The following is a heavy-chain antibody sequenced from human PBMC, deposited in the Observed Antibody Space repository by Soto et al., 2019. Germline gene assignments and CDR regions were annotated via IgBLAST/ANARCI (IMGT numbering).Heavy chain of an antibody. CDR1: GFTFSDYY. J-gene: IGHJ6*03. Sequence: PGGSLRLSCAASGFTFSDYYMSWIRQAPGKGLEWVSYISSSGSTIYYADSVKGRFTISRDNAKNSLYLQMNSLRAEDTAVYYCARDLRGWDIVVVPAAMSGGGRDYYYYMDVWGKGTTVTVSS. CDR2: ISSSGSTI. D-gene: IGHD2-2*01. CDR3: ARDLRGWDIVVVPAAMSGGGRDYYYYMDV. V-gene: IGHV3-11*01.